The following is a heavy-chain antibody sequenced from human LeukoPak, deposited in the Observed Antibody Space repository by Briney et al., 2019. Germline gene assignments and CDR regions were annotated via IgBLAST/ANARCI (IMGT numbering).Heavy chain of an antibody. J-gene: IGHJ3*02. D-gene: IGHD3-10*01. CDR3: ARVRTRITMVRGALGAFDI. CDR1: GGSISSYY. V-gene: IGHV4-59*12. CDR2: IYYSGST. Sequence: PSETLSLTCTVSGGSISSYYWSWIRQPPGKGLEWIGYIYYSGSTNYNPSLKSRVTMSVDTSKNQFSLNLSSVTAADTAVYYCARVRTRITMVRGALGAFDIWGQGTMVTVSS.